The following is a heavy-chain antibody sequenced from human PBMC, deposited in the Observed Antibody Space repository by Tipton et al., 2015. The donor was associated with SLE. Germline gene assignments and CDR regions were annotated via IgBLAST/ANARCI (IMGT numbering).Heavy chain of an antibody. J-gene: IGHJ4*02. CDR3: ARYYYDSTGDCLFDS. CDR1: SGSISSAGYY. V-gene: IGHV4-31*03. Sequence: TLSLTCTVSSGSISSAGYYWSWIRQHSGKGLEWIGYIYSGGTTYYNPSLKGRLTISLDTSEKQFSLKLSSVTSADTAVYYCARYYYDSTGDCLFDSWGQGTLVTVSS. D-gene: IGHD3-22*01. CDR2: IYSGGTT.